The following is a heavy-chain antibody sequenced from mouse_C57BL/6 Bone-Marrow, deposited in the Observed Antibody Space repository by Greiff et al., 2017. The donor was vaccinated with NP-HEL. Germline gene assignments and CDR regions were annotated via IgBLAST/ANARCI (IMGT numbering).Heavy chain of an antibody. CDR3: ARNDYGPAWFAY. D-gene: IGHD1-1*01. J-gene: IGHJ3*01. Sequence: VQLQQSGPGLVAPSQSLSITCTVSGFSLTSYAISWVRQPPGKGLEWLGVIWTGGGTSYNSALKSRLSISKDNSKSQVFLKMNSLQTDDTARDYGARNDYGPAWFAYWGQGTLVTVSA. V-gene: IGHV2-9-1*01. CDR1: GFSLTSYA. CDR2: IWTGGGT.